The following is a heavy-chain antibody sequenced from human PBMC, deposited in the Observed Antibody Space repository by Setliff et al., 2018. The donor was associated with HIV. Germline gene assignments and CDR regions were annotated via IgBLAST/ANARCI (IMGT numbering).Heavy chain of an antibody. J-gene: IGHJ4*02. Sequence: SGPTLVNPTQILTLTCTFSGFSLTTSGIRVTWVRQPPGKALEWLARIDWEDDKFYSTSLKTRLTISKDTSKNQVVLTMTNMGPLDTATYFCARTYGSASKLDYWGPGTLVTVSS. D-gene: IGHD3-10*01. V-gene: IGHV2-70*04. CDR3: ARTYGSASKLDY. CDR1: GFSLTTSGIR. CDR2: IDWEDDK.